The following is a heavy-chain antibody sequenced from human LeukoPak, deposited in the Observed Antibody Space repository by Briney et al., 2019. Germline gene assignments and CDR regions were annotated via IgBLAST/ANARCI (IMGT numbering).Heavy chain of an antibody. CDR1: GFTFTSSA. CDR3: AAVGGVAAGDY. V-gene: IGHV1-58*01. CDR2: IVVGSGNT. J-gene: IGHJ4*02. Sequence: GASVKVSCKASGFTFTSSAVQWVRQARGQRLEWIGWIVVGSGNTNYAQKFQERVTITRDMPTSTAYMELSSLRSEDTAVYYCAAVGGVAAGDYWGQGTLVTVSS. D-gene: IGHD6-13*01.